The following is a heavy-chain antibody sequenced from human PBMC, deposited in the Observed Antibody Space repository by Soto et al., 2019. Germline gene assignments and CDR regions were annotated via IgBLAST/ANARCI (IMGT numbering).Heavy chain of an antibody. D-gene: IGHD6-19*01. CDR2: ISSSGSTI. CDR3: AREESIAVATSEDYFDY. V-gene: IGHV3-11*01. CDR1: GFTFSDYY. J-gene: IGHJ4*02. Sequence: PGGSLRLSCAASGFTFSDYYMSWIRQAPGKGLEWVSYISSSGSTIYYADSVKGRFTISRDNAKNSLYLQMNSLRAEDTAVYYCAREESIAVATSEDYFDYWGQGTLVTVSS.